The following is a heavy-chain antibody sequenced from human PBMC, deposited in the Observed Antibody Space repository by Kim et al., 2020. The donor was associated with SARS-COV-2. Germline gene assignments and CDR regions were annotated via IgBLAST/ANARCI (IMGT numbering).Heavy chain of an antibody. CDR2: IYHSGST. CDR1: GGSISSSNW. V-gene: IGHV4-4*02. Sequence: SETLSLTCAVSGGSISSSNWWSWVRQPPGKGLEWIGEIYHSGSTNYNPSLKSRVTISVDKSKNQFSLRLSSVTAADTAVYYCARVRAAAGTVDYWGQGTLVTVSS. D-gene: IGHD6-13*01. CDR3: ARVRAAAGTVDY. J-gene: IGHJ4*02.